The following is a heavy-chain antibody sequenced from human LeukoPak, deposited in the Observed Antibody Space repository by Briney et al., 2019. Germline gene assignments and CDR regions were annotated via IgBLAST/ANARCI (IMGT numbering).Heavy chain of an antibody. CDR3: AREPIQLWLRSAFDI. J-gene: IGHJ3*02. D-gene: IGHD5-18*01. Sequence: GGSLRLSCAASGFTFSDYYMSWIRQAPGKGLEWVSYISSSSSYTNYADSVKGRFTISRDNAKNSLYLQMNSLRAEDTAVYYCAREPIQLWLRSAFDIWGQGTMVTVSS. CDR2: ISSSSSYT. CDR1: GFTFSDYY. V-gene: IGHV3-11*05.